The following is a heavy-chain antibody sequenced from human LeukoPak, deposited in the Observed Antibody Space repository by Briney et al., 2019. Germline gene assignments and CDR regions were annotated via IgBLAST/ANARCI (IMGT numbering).Heavy chain of an antibody. CDR2: INPSGGST. V-gene: IGHV1-46*01. D-gene: IGHD5-18*01. J-gene: IGHJ4*02. CDR1: GHTFTSYY. CDR3: ARVQGYTAMVYYFDY. Sequence: ASVKVSCKASGHTFTSYYMHWVRQAPGQGLEWMGIINPSGGSTSYAQKFQGRVTMTRDTSTSTVYMELSSLRSEDTAVYYCARVQGYTAMVYYFDYWGQGTLVTVSS.